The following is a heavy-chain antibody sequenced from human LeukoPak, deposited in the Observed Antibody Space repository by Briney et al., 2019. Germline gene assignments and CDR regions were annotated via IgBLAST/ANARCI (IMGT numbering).Heavy chain of an antibody. Sequence: SETLSLTCAVSGYSISSSNWWGWIRQPPGKGLEWIGYIYYSGSTYYNPSHKSRVTMSVDTSKNQFSLKLRSVTAVDTAVYYCARTAEDSGTYFDYWGQGTLVTVSS. CDR3: ARTAEDSGTYFDY. CDR2: IYYSGST. CDR1: GYSISSSNW. D-gene: IGHD1-1*01. V-gene: IGHV4-28*01. J-gene: IGHJ4*02.